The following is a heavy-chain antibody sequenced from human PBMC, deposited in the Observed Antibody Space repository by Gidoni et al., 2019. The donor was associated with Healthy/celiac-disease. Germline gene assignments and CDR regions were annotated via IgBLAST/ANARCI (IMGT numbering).Heavy chain of an antibody. Sequence: QLQLQESGPGLVKPSETLSLTCTVSGGSISSSSYYWGWIRQPPGKGLEWIGSIYYSGSTYYNPSLKSRVTISVDTSKNQFSLKLSSVTAADTAVYYCARVEGAITMVRGVFDYWGQGTLVTVSS. CDR3: ARVEGAITMVRGVFDY. D-gene: IGHD3-10*01. CDR2: IYYSGST. V-gene: IGHV4-39*07. J-gene: IGHJ4*02. CDR1: GGSISSSSYY.